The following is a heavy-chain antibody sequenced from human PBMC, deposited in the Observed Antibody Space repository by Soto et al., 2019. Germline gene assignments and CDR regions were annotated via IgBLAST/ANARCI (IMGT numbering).Heavy chain of an antibody. CDR1: GYTFTSYD. V-gene: IGHV1-8*01. D-gene: IGHD3-10*01. Sequence: ASVKVSCKASGYTFTSYDINWVRQATGQGLEWMGWMNPNSGNTGYAQKFQGRVTMTRNTSISTAYMELSSLRSEDTAVYYCAKDHYYGSGSYYGSYYYYYYMDVWGKGTTVTVSS. CDR3: AKDHYYGSGSYYGSYYYYYYMDV. CDR2: MNPNSGNT. J-gene: IGHJ6*03.